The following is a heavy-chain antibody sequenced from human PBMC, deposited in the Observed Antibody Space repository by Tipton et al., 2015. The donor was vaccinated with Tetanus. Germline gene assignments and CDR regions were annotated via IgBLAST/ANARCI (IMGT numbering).Heavy chain of an antibody. Sequence: LRLSCEASGFAFSDYYMAWIRQAPGKGLEWIGEVDDSGSTNYSPSLKSRVTISLDTSKNEFSLTLSSVTAADTAVYYCARGTWLYTSTYHRHWLDPWGQGTLVTVSS. CDR1: GFAFSDYY. D-gene: IGHD6-13*01. V-gene: IGHV4-34*01. J-gene: IGHJ5*02. CDR3: ARGTWLYTSTYHRHWLDP. CDR2: VDDSGST.